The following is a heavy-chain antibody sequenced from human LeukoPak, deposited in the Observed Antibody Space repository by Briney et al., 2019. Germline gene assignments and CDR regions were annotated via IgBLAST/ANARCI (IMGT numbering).Heavy chain of an antibody. J-gene: IGHJ5*02. CDR2: INHSGST. V-gene: IGHV4-34*01. CDR1: GGSFSGYY. Sequence: SETLSLTCAVYGGSFSGYYWSWIRQPPGKGLEWIGEINHSGSTNYNPSLKSRVTISVDTSTNQFSLKLSSVTAADTAVYYCARGQSESIAARPHNWFDPWGQGTLVTVSS. D-gene: IGHD6-6*01. CDR3: ARGQSESIAARPHNWFDP.